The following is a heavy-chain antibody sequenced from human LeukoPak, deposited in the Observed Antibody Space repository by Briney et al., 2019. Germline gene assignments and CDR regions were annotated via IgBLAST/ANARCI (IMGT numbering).Heavy chain of an antibody. CDR2: IYHSGST. J-gene: IGHJ4*02. Sequence: PSETLSLTCTVSGDSVSSYYWTWIRKPPGKGLEWIGYIYHSGSTHYNPSLKSRVTISVDTSKNHFSLKLSSVPAADTAMYYCAKYIVGATLDFWGQGTLVTVSS. D-gene: IGHD1-26*01. CDR1: GDSVSSYY. CDR3: AKYIVGATLDF. V-gene: IGHV4-59*08.